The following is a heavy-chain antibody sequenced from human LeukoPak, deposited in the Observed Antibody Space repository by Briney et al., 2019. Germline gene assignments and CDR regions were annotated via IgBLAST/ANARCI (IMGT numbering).Heavy chain of an antibody. CDR2: IYSGGST. Sequence: PGGSLRLSCAASGFIVSSNYMSWVRQAPGKGLEWVSVIYSGGSTYYADSVKGRFTISRDNSKNTLYLQMNSLRAEDTAVYYCARGGDYGDYYFDYWGQGTLVTVSS. V-gene: IGHV3-53*01. CDR3: ARGGDYGDYYFDY. CDR1: GFIVSSNY. J-gene: IGHJ4*02. D-gene: IGHD4-17*01.